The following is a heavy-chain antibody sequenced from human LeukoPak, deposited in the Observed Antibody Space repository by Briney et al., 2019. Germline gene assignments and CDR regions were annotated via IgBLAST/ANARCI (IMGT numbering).Heavy chain of an antibody. CDR3: ARGRGRRSGSTGWFDP. CDR1: GYTFTSYD. CDR2: MNPNSGNT. Sequence: ASVKVSCKASGYTFTSYDINWVRQATGQGLEWMGWMNPNSGNTGYAQKFQGRVTMTRNNSISAAYMELSRLRSEDTAVYYCARGRGRRSGSTGWFDPWGQGTLVTVSS. J-gene: IGHJ5*02. V-gene: IGHV1-8*01. D-gene: IGHD1-26*01.